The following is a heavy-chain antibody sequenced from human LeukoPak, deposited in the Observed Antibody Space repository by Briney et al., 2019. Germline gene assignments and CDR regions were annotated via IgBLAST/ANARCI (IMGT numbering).Heavy chain of an antibody. CDR1: GYTFTNYG. CDR3: ARDPSNTSGWYIYFDY. Sequence: ASVKVSCKASGYTFTNYGISWLRQAPGQGPEWMGWISAYSGHTNYAQKCQGRVTMTTDTSTSTAYMELRSLRSDDTAVYYCARDPSNTSGWYIYFDYWGQGTLVTVSS. CDR2: ISAYSGHT. D-gene: IGHD6-19*01. V-gene: IGHV1-18*01. J-gene: IGHJ4*02.